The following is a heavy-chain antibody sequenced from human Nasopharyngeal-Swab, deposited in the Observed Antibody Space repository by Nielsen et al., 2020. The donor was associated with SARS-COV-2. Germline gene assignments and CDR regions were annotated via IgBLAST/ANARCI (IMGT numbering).Heavy chain of an antibody. J-gene: IGHJ6*02. CDR3: ASVRGYYYGMDV. Sequence: PGKGLEWIGDIYHSGSTYYNPSLKSRVTISVDRSKNQFSLKLSSVTAADTAVYYCASVRGYYYGMDVWGQGTTVTVSS. D-gene: IGHD3-10*01. V-gene: IGHV4-30-2*01. CDR2: IYHSGST.